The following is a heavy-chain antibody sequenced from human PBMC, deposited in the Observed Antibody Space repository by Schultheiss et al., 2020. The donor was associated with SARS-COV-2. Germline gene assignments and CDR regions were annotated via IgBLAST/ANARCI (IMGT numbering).Heavy chain of an antibody. CDR2: IGTAGDT. J-gene: IGHJ4*02. CDR1: GFTFSSYD. CDR3: AIAMEVLLDY. Sequence: GGSLRLSCAACGFTFSSYDMHWVRQATGKGLEWVSAIGTAGDTYYPGSVKGQFTISRDNAKNTLYLQMNSLRAEDTAVYYCAIAMEVLLDYWGQGTLVTVSS. V-gene: IGHV3-13*03. D-gene: IGHD5-18*01.